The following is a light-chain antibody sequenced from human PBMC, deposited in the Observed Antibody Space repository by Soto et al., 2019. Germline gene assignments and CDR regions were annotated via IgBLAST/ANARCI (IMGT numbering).Light chain of an antibody. J-gene: IGLJ2*01. Sequence: QSVLTQPPSVSRAPGQRVTISCTGSSSNIGAGYDVHWYQQLPGTAPKLLIYGNSNRPSGVPDRFSGSKSGTSASLAITGLQAEDEAHYYCQSYDSSLSGVVFGGGTKLTVL. CDR2: GNS. V-gene: IGLV1-40*01. CDR3: QSYDSSLSGVV. CDR1: SSNIGAGYD.